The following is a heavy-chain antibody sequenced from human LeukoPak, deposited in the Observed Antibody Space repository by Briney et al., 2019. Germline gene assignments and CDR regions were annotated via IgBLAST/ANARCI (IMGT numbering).Heavy chain of an antibody. Sequence: GASVKVSCKASGYTFTGYYMHWVRQAPEQGLEWMGWINPNSGGTNYAHKFQGRVTMTRDTSISTAYMELSRLRSDDTAVYYCARDDYYDSSGSESPFDIWGQGTMVTVSS. CDR3: ARDDYYDSSGSESPFDI. CDR1: GYTFTGYY. V-gene: IGHV1-2*02. J-gene: IGHJ3*02. CDR2: INPNSGGT. D-gene: IGHD3-22*01.